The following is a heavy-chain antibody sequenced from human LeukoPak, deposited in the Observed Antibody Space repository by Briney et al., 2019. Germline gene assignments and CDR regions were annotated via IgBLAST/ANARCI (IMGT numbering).Heavy chain of an antibody. Sequence: ASVKVSCKASGYTFTGYYMHWVRQAPGQGLEWMGWINPNSGGTNYAQKFQGRVTMTRDTSISTAYMELSRLRSDDTAVYYCARDRTTSIAARLFDYWGQGTLVTVST. D-gene: IGHD6-6*01. CDR1: GYTFTGYY. V-gene: IGHV1-2*02. CDR3: ARDRTTSIAARLFDY. CDR2: INPNSGGT. J-gene: IGHJ4*02.